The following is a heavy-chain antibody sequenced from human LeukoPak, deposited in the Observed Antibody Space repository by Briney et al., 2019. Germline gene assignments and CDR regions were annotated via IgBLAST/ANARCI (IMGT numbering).Heavy chain of an antibody. D-gene: IGHD6-19*01. Sequence: SETLSLTCTVSGGSISSGSYYWSWIRQPAGKGLEWIGHMYTSGNTNYNPSLKSRVTISVDTSKNQFSLRLSSVTAADTAVYYCARLMYASGWYKSVDYWGEGTLVTISS. CDR1: GGSISSGSYY. V-gene: IGHV4-61*09. CDR3: ARLMYASGWYKSVDY. CDR2: MYTSGNT. J-gene: IGHJ4*02.